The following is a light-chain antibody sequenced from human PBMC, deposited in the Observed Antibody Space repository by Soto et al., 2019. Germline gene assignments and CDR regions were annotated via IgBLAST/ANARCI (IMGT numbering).Light chain of an antibody. V-gene: IGLV2-14*01. Sequence: QSVLTQPASVSGSPGQSITISCTGASSDIGGYNYVSWYQHHPGKAPKLLIYEVTNRPSGVSNRFSGSKSGKTASLTISGLQAEDEADYYCSSYTRSSTLIFGIGTKVTV. CDR1: SSDIGGYNY. CDR2: EVT. J-gene: IGLJ1*01. CDR3: SSYTRSSTLI.